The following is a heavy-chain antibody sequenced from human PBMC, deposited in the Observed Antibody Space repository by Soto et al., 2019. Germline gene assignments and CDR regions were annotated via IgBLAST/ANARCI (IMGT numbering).Heavy chain of an antibody. V-gene: IGHV4-30-4*01. D-gene: IGHD4-17*01. Sequence: PSETLSLTCTVSGDSISRGDYYWSWIRQPPGKGLKWIGYIYYTGRTYYNPSLQRRVTISVDTSKNQLSLNLSSVTAADTAVYYCARDRWATVRQVWGQGTLVTVSS. CDR3: ARDRWATVRQV. CDR2: IYYTGRT. J-gene: IGHJ4*02. CDR1: GDSISRGDYY.